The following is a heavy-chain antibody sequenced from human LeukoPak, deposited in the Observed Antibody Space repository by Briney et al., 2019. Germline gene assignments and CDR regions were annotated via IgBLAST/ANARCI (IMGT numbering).Heavy chain of an antibody. J-gene: IGHJ3*02. CDR2: INWNGGST. CDR3: ARTPYYYDSSGYYRVAFDI. Sequence: GGSLRLSCAASGFTFDDYGMSWVRQAPGKGLEWVSAINWNGGSTGYADSVKGRFTISRDNAKNSLYLQMNSLRAEDTALYYCARTPYYYDSSGYYRVAFDIWGQGTMVTVSS. D-gene: IGHD3-22*01. V-gene: IGHV3-20*04. CDR1: GFTFDDYG.